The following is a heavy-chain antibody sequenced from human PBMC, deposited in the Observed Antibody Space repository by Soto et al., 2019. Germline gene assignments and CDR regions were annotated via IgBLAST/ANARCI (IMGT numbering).Heavy chain of an antibody. CDR2: ISGHNGNT. CDR3: ARDYYGLGSPRSPFFY. J-gene: IGHJ4*02. D-gene: IGHD3-10*01. V-gene: IGHV1-18*01. Sequence: QVHLVQSGAEVKRPGASVTVSCKASGYSFTNYGISWVRQAPGQGLEWMGWISGHNGNTNYAQKLQGRVTVTTDTSTSTAYMELRSLRSDDTAVYYCARDYYGLGSPRSPFFYWGQGTLVTVSS. CDR1: GYSFTNYG.